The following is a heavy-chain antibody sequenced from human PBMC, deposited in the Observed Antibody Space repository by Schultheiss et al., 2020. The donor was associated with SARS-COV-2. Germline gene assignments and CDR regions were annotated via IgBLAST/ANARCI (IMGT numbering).Heavy chain of an antibody. V-gene: IGHV4-31*03. CDR1: GGSISSGGYY. D-gene: IGHD4-17*01. CDR2: IYYSGST. CDR3: ARDQVHYGDRNRYYYYYGMDV. Sequence: SETLSLTCTVSGGSISSGGYYWSWIRQHPGKGLEWIGYIYYSGSTYYNPSLKSRVTISVDTSKNQFSLKLSSVTAADTAVYYCARDQVHYGDRNRYYYYYGMDVWGQGTTVTVSS. J-gene: IGHJ6*02.